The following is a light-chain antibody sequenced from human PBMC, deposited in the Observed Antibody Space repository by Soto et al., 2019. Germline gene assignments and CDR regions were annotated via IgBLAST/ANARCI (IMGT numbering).Light chain of an antibody. J-gene: IGLJ1*01. CDR3: SSYAGNNKAV. CDR1: SSNIGGNS. CDR2: DDN. V-gene: IGLV1-51*01. Sequence: QSVLTQPPSVSAAPGQKVTISCSGSSSNIGGNSVSWYQQLPGTAPKLLIYDDNKRPSGIPDRFSGSKSGTSATLGITGFQTGDEADYYCSSYAGNNKAVFGTGTKVTVL.